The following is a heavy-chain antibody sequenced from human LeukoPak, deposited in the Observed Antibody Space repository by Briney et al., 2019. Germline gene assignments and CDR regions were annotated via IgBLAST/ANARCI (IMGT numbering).Heavy chain of an antibody. CDR2: TYYRSKWFS. CDR3: ARGSGSYYAFDI. CDR1: GDSVSSNSAT. Sequence: ASQTLSLTCAISGDSVSSNSATWNWIRQSPSRGLEWLGRTYYRSKWFSDYAVSVKSRTTFNPDTSKNQLSLQLNSVTPEDTAVYYCARGSGSYYAFDIWGQGTMVIVSS. V-gene: IGHV6-1*01. J-gene: IGHJ3*02. D-gene: IGHD1-26*01.